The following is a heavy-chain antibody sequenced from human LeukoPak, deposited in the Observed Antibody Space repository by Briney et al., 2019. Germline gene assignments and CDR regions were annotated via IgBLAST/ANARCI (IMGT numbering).Heavy chain of an antibody. J-gene: IGHJ4*02. Sequence: HPGGSVRLYCATSGFTFSSDAMSWVRQAPGKGLEWVSAISGSGGSTYYADSVKGRFTISRDNSKNTLYLQMNSLRAEDTAVYYCATTPGDIVVVVAAFDYWGQGTLVTVSS. CDR3: ATTPGDIVVVVAAFDY. D-gene: IGHD2-15*01. CDR1: GFTFSSDA. V-gene: IGHV3-23*01. CDR2: ISGSGGST.